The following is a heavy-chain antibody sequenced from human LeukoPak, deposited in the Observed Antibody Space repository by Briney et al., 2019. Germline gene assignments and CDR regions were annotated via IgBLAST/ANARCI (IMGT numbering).Heavy chain of an antibody. J-gene: IGHJ6*02. CDR3: ARRFLFGGIEGMDV. CDR2: IWYDGSNK. CDR1: GFTFSSYG. Sequence: GGSLRLSCAASGFTFSSYGMHWVRQAPGKGLEWVAVIWYDGSNKYYADSVKGRFTISRDNSKNTLYLQMGSLRAEDTAAYYCARRFLFGGIEGMDVWGQGTTVTVSS. V-gene: IGHV3-33*01. D-gene: IGHD6-13*01.